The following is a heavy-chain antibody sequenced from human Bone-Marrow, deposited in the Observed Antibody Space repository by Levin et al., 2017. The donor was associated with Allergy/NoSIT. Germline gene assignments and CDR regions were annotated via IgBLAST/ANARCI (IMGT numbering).Heavy chain of an antibody. CDR3: ARDTGGWYSNFQSIPYDGMDV. V-gene: IGHV3-7*01. J-gene: IGHJ6*02. D-gene: IGHD4-11*01. CDR1: GFTFSSYW. Sequence: TGGSLRLSCAASGFTFSSYWMSWVRQAPGKGLEWVANIKQDGSEKYYVDSVKGRFTISRDNAKNSLYLQMNSLRAEDTAVYYCARDTGGWYSNFQSIPYDGMDVWGQGTTVTVSS. CDR2: IKQDGSEK.